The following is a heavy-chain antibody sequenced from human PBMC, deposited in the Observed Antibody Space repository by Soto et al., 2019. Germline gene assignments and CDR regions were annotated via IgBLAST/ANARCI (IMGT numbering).Heavy chain of an antibody. CDR2: IYSGGST. CDR1: GFTVTNYY. V-gene: IGHV3-53*04. J-gene: IGHJ4*02. CDR3: VVAYSSSYYVFDF. Sequence: EVQLVESGGGLVQPGGSLRLSCAASGFTVTNYYMSWVRQAPGKGLEWVSIIYSGGSTYYADSVKGRFAISRHNSMNTLHLQMNSLRPDDTAVYYCVVAYSSSYYVFDFWGQGTLVTVSS. D-gene: IGHD6-13*01.